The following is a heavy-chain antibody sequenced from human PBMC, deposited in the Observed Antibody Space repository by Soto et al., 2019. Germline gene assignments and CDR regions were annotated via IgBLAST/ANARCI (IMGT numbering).Heavy chain of an antibody. CDR1: GYTFNYYG. V-gene: IGHV1-18*04. D-gene: IGHD5-12*01. Sequence: ASVKVSCKFSGYTFNYYGMTWVRQAPGQGLEWMGWISGSSGATSYGKRFQGRLTLTTDTSTNSAYMELRSLQVDDTAVYYCARDSLRLRVTGNWFDSWGQGTQVTVSS. CDR3: ARDSLRLRVTGNWFDS. CDR2: ISGSSGAT. J-gene: IGHJ5*01.